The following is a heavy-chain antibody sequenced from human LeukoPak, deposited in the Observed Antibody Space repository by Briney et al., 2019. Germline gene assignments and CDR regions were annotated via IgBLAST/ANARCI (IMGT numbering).Heavy chain of an antibody. CDR1: GYTFTGYY. CDR2: INPNSGGT. D-gene: IGHD5-18*01. V-gene: IGHV1-2*02. Sequence: ASVKVSCKASGYTFTGYYMHWVRQAPGQGLEWMGWINPNSGGTNYAQKFQGRVTMTRDTSISTAYMGLSRLRSDDTAVYYCVEYSYGYFFWGQGTLVTVSS. CDR3: VEYSYGYFF. J-gene: IGHJ4*02.